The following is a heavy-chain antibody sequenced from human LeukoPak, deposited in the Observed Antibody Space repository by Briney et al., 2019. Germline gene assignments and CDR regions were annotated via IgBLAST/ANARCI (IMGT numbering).Heavy chain of an antibody. V-gene: IGHV1-24*01. CDR3: ATAEGYCSSTSCLSFGY. Sequence: ASVKVSCKVSGYTLTELSMHWVRQAPGKGLEWMGGFDPEDGETIYAQKFQGRVTMTEDTSTDTAYMELSSLRSEETAVYYCATAEGYCSSTSCLSFGYWGQGTLVTVSS. J-gene: IGHJ4*02. D-gene: IGHD2-2*01. CDR1: GYTLTELS. CDR2: FDPEDGET.